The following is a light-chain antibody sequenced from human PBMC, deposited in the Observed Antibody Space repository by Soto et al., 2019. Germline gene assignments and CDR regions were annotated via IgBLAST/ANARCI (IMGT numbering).Light chain of an antibody. J-gene: IGKJ5*01. Sequence: EIQMAQSPSTLSASVGNRVTLTCRASQSITTYLNWYQQKPGKAPKLLIYAASSLQSGVPSRFSGSGSGTDFTLTISSLQPEDFATYYCQQSYSTPPITFGQGTLLEVK. V-gene: IGKV1-39*01. CDR3: QQSYSTPPIT. CDR1: QSITTY. CDR2: AAS.